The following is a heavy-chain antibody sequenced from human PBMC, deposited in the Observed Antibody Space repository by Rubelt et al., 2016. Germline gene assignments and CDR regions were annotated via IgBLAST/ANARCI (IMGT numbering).Heavy chain of an antibody. CDR2: ITWNSNNI. J-gene: IGHJ4*02. V-gene: IGHV3-9*01. CDR1: GFTFDDYA. Sequence: DVQLVESGGGLVQPGRSLRLSCAASGFTFDDYAMYWVRQAPGKGLQWVSGITWNSNNIGYADSGKGRFTISRDNAKNSLYLQMNSLRAEDTAVYYCARDLDKLELRSYFGYWGQGTLVTVSS. CDR3: ARDLDKLELRSYFGY. D-gene: IGHD1-7*01.